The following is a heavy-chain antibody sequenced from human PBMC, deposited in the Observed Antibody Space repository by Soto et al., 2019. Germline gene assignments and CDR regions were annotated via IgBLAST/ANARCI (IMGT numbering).Heavy chain of an antibody. Sequence: QVQLVQSGAEVKKPGASVKVSCKASGYTFTSYDINWVRQATGQGLEWMGWMNPNSGNTGNAQKFPGRVPMARNTSISTAYMELSSLRSGDTAVYYCARAKTSYGMDVWGQGTTVTVSS. CDR1: GYTFTSYD. CDR3: ARAKTSYGMDV. CDR2: MNPNSGNT. V-gene: IGHV1-8*01. J-gene: IGHJ6*02.